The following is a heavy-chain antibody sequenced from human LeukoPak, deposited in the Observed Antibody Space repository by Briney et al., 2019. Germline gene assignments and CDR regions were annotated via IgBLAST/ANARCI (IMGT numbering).Heavy chain of an antibody. CDR1: GYSISSGYY. CDR2: LYYSGPI. V-gene: IGHV4-38-2*02. D-gene: IGHD3-10*01. CDR3: ARQRTYYYGSGEYYFDY. J-gene: IGHJ4*02. Sequence: KPSETLSLTCTVSGYSISSGYYWGWIRQPPGKGLEWIGSLYYSGPIYYNPSLKSRVTISGDTSKNQFSLKLSSVTAADTAVYYCARQRTYYYGSGEYYFDYWGQGTPVTVSS.